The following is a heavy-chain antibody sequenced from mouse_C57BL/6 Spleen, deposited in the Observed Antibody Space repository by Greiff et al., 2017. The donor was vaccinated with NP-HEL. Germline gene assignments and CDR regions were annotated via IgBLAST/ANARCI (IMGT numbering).Heavy chain of an antibody. CDR3: ARVVTTLYYYAMDY. CDR2: IWSGGST. D-gene: IGHD2-1*01. Sequence: QVQLKESGPGLVQPSQSLSITCTVSGFSLTSYGVHWVRQSPGKGLEWLGVIWSGGSTDYNAAFISRLSISKDNSKSQVFFKMNSLQADDTAIYYCARVVTTLYYYAMDYWGQGTSVTVSS. J-gene: IGHJ4*01. V-gene: IGHV2-2*01. CDR1: GFSLTSYG.